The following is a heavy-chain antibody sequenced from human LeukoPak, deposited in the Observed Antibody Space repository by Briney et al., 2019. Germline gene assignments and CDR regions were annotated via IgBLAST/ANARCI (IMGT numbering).Heavy chain of an antibody. CDR3: ARAPKYCSGGSCYSSDRFDP. D-gene: IGHD2-15*01. J-gene: IGHJ5*02. V-gene: IGHV1-69*05. CDR1: GGTFSSYA. CDR2: IIPIFGTA. Sequence: SVKVSCKASGGTFSSYAISWVRQAPGQGLEWMGGIIPIFGTANYAQKFQGRVTITTDESTSTAYMELSSLRSEDTAVYYCARAPKYCSGGSCYSSDRFDPWGQGTLVTVSS.